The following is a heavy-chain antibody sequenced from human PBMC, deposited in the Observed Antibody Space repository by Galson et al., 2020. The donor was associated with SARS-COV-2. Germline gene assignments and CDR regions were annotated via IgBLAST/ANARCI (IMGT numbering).Heavy chain of an antibody. D-gene: IGHD4-17*01. V-gene: IGHV3-33*01. CDR2: IWYDGSNK. J-gene: IGHJ6*03. CDR3: AREGPVTFYYYYMDV. CDR1: GFTFSSYG. Sequence: GGSLRLSCAASGFTFSSYGMHWVRQAPGKGLEWVAVIWYDGSNKYYADSVKGRFTISRDNSKNTLYLQMNSLRAEDTAVYYCAREGPVTFYYYYMDVWGKGTTVTISS.